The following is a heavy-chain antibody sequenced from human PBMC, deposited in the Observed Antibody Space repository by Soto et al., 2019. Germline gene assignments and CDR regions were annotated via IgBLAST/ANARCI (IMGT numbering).Heavy chain of an antibody. D-gene: IGHD3-22*01. CDR1: GFTFINAW. CDR3: ATAYYDSSGFDI. V-gene: IGHV3-15*01. Sequence: VQLVESGGGLVEPGGSLRLSCAASGFTFINAWMTWVRQAPGKGLEWVGRIKSQTHGGTTEYAAPVKGRFTIARDDSNNTLFLQMNSLKTEDTAVYYCATAYYDSSGFDIWGQGTLVTVSS. J-gene: IGHJ4*02. CDR2: IKSQTHGGTT.